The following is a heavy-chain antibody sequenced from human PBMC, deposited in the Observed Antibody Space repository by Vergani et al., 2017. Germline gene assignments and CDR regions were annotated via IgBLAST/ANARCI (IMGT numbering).Heavy chain of an antibody. CDR2: VYARDSIT. Sequence: EVQLVQSGAEVKKPGESLKISCEGSGYTFTDYWVGWVRQKPGKGLEWMGVVYARDSITRYSLSFEGQVTISRDNSKNTLYLQMNSLRAEDTAVYYCAKAGSGYGFDYWGQGTLVTVSS. V-gene: IGHV5-51*01. CDR1: GYTFTDYW. CDR3: AKAGSGYGFDY. D-gene: IGHD5-12*01. J-gene: IGHJ4*02.